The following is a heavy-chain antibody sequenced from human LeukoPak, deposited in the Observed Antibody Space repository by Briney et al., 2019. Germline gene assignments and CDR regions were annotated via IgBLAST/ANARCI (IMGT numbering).Heavy chain of an antibody. D-gene: IGHD6-19*01. CDR2: ISYDGSNK. Sequence: PGGSLRLSCAASGFTFSSYAMHWVRQAPGKGLEWVAVISYDGSNKYYADSVKGRFTISRDNSKNTLYLQMNSLRAEDTAVYYCAREFYSSGWYEGPFDPWGQGTLVTVSS. J-gene: IGHJ5*02. CDR1: GFTFSSYA. V-gene: IGHV3-30-3*01. CDR3: AREFYSSGWYEGPFDP.